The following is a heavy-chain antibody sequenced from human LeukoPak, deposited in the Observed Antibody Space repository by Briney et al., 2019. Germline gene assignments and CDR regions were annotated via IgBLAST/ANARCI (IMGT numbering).Heavy chain of an antibody. CDR3: ARSTGTTPFDI. CDR2: IIAGTGNT. CDR1: GYSFSNYA. Sequence: ASVKVSCKASGYSFSNYAMHWVRQAPGQRLEWMGWIIAGTGNTKYSQKFQGRVTITRDTSASTAYMELSSLRSEDTAAYYCARSTGTTPFDIWGQGTMVTVSS. J-gene: IGHJ3*02. D-gene: IGHD1-1*01. V-gene: IGHV1-3*01.